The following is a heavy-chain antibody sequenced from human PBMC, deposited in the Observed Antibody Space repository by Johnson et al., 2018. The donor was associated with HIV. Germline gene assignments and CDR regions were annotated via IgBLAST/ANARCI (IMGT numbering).Heavy chain of an antibody. CDR3: ARDHRAYCGGDCYSDAFDI. Sequence: VQLVESGGGLVQPGGSLRLSCAASGFTVSSNYMSWVRQAPGKGLEWVSVIYSGGSTSYADSVKGRFTISRDNSKNTLYLQMNSLRAEDTAVYYCARDHRAYCGGDCYSDAFDIWGQGTMVTVSS. CDR2: IYSGGST. V-gene: IGHV3-66*01. CDR1: GFTVSSNY. J-gene: IGHJ3*02. D-gene: IGHD2-21*02.